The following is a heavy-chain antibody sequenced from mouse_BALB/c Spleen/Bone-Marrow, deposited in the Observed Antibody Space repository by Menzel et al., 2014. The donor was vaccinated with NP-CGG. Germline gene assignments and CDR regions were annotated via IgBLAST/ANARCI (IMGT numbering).Heavy chain of an antibody. Sequence: EVHLVESGAELVRPGALVKLSCKASGFNIKDYCMHWVKQRPEQGLEWIGWIDPENGNTIYDPKFQGKASITADTSSNTAYLQLSSLTSEDTAVYYCTRTYSFDYWGQGTTLTVSS. V-gene: IGHV14-1*02. CDR2: IDPENGNT. J-gene: IGHJ2*01. CDR1: GFNIKDYC. CDR3: TRTYSFDY.